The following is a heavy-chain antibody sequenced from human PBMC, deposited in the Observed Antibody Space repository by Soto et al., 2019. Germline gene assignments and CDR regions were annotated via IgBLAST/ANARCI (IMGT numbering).Heavy chain of an antibody. Sequence: SETLSLTCAVYGGSFSGYYWSWIRQPPGKGLEWIGEINHSGSTNYNPSLKSRVTISVDTSKNQFSLKLSSVTAADTAVYYCARGRIVLMVYAIRYNWFDPWGQGTMVTVSS. J-gene: IGHJ5*02. CDR1: GGSFSGYY. D-gene: IGHD2-8*01. CDR2: INHSGST. CDR3: ARGRIVLMVYAIRYNWFDP. V-gene: IGHV4-34*01.